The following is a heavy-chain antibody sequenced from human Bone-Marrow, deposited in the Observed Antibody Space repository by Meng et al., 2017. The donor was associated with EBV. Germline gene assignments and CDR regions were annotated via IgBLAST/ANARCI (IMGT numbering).Heavy chain of an antibody. Sequence: QGEVVLSGAGVKKPGSSVKVSCTTSGGTFSSDAVSWGRQAPGQGLEWLGGLIPMSGAPNYAQKFQGRVTITADESTSTHYMDLSRLSSEDTAVYYCASESGRGYTPDYWGQGTLVTVSS. CDR1: GGTFSSDA. J-gene: IGHJ4*02. D-gene: IGHD3-10*01. CDR2: LIPMSGAP. V-gene: IGHV1-69*01. CDR3: ASESGRGYTPDY.